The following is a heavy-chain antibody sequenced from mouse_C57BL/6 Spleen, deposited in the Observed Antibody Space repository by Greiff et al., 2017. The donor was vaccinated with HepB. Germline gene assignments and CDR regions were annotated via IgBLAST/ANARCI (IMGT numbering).Heavy chain of an antibody. CDR2: ISYDGSN. V-gene: IGHV3-6*01. J-gene: IGHJ4*01. CDR3: ARRGAGYYAMDY. CDR1: GYSITSGYY. Sequence: EVKLEESGPGLVKPSQSLSLTCSVTGYSITSGYYWNWIRQFPGNKLEWMGYISYDGSNNYNPSLKNRISITRDTSKNQFFLKLNSVTTEDTATYYCARRGAGYYAMDYWGQGTSVTVSS.